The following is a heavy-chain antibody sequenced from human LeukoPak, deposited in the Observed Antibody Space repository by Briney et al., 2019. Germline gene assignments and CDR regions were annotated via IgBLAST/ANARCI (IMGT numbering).Heavy chain of an antibody. CDR3: AKGILDVQYCSGGSCYYFDY. CDR1: GFTFSSYG. CDR2: ISYDGSNT. V-gene: IGHV3-30*18. D-gene: IGHD2-15*01. J-gene: IGHJ4*02. Sequence: GRSLRLSCAASGFTFSSYGMHWVRQAPGKGLEWVALISYDGSNTYYADSVKGRFSISRDNSKNMLYLQVNSLRAEDTAVYYCAKGILDVQYCSGGSCYYFDYWGQGTLVTVSS.